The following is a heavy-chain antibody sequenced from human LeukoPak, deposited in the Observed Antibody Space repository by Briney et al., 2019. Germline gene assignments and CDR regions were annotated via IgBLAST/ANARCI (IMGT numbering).Heavy chain of an antibody. CDR2: IYTSGST. CDR3: ARLSDYYDSSGYYH. CDR1: GGSISSYY. Sequence: SETLSLTCTVSGGSISSYYWSWIRQPAGKGLEWIGRIYTSGSTNYNPSLKSRVTISVDTSKNQFSLKLSSVTAADTAVYYCARLSDYYDSSGYYHWGQGTLVTVSS. D-gene: IGHD3-22*01. V-gene: IGHV4-4*07. J-gene: IGHJ4*02.